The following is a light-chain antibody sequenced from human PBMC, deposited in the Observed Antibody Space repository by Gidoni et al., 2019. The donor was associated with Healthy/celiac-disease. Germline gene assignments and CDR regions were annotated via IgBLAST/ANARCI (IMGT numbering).Light chain of an antibody. V-gene: IGKV1-39*01. J-gene: IGKJ1*01. CDR3: QQSYSTPRT. CDR1: QSISSY. CDR2: AAS. Sequence: DIQMTQSPSSLSASVGDRVTITCRASQSISSYLNWYKHKPGKAPKLLIYAASSLQSGVPSRFSGSGSGTDFTLTISSLQPEDFATYYCQQSYSTPRTFGQGTKVEIK.